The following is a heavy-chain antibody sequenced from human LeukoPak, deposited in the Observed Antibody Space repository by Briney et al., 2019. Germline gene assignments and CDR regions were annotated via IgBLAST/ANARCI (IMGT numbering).Heavy chain of an antibody. CDR2: TTGSSGDT. V-gene: IGHV3-23*01. Sequence: PGGSLRLSCAASGFTFSDYALSRVRQTPGKGLEWVAATTGSSGDTYHADSVKGRFAISRDNSKNTLYLQMNSLRAEDTAVYYCARADSRYYDSSGSLDYWGQGTLVTVSS. CDR3: ARADSRYYDSSGSLDY. J-gene: IGHJ4*02. CDR1: GFTFSDYA. D-gene: IGHD3-22*01.